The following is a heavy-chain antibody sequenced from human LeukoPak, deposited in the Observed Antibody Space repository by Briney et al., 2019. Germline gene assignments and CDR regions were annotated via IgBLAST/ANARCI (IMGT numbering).Heavy chain of an antibody. CDR3: ARGRIDSSGYYYRYYYYYYMDV. CDR1: GYSFTSYW. J-gene: IGHJ6*03. Sequence: GESLKISCKGSGYSFTSYWIGWVRQMPGKGLEWMGIIYPGDSDTRYSPSFQGQVTISADKSISTAYLQWSSLKASDTAMYYCARGRIDSSGYYYRYYYYYYMDVWGKGTTVTASS. V-gene: IGHV5-51*01. D-gene: IGHD3-22*01. CDR2: IYPGDSDT.